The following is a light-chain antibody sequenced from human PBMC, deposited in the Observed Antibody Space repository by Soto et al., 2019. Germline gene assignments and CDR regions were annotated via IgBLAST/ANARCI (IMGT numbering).Light chain of an antibody. CDR1: QSVSGY. J-gene: IGKJ3*01. V-gene: IGKV3-11*01. Sequence: IVLTQSPATLSLSPGERATLSCRASQSVSGYLAWYQQKPGQAPRLLIYDVSSRATGIPARFSGSGSGTDFTLTICGLEPKDVAVYYCQQRSLGTFGPGTKVDIK. CDR3: QQRSLGT. CDR2: DVS.